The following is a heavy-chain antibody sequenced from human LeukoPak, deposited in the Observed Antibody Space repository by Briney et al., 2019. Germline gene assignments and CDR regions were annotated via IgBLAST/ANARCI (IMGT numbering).Heavy chain of an antibody. V-gene: IGHV3-23*01. CDR1: GSTFSSYA. CDR2: ISGSGGST. J-gene: IGHJ4*02. Sequence: GGSLRLSCAASGSTFSSYAMSWVRQAPGKGLEWVSAISGSGGSTYYADSVKGRFTISRDNAKSTLYLQMNRLRAEDTAVYYCIRGPTYFDYWGQGILVTVSS. CDR3: IRGPTYFDY.